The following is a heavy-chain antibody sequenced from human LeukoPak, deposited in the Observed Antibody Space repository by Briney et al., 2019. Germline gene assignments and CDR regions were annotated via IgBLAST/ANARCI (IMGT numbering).Heavy chain of an antibody. D-gene: IGHD3-10*01. CDR1: GGSISSGGYY. Sequence: SETLSLTCTVSGGSISSGGYYWSWIRQHPGKGLEWIGYIYYSGSTYYNPSLKSRVTISVDTSKNQPSLKLSSVTAADTAVYYCARAAAVREEDYWGQGTLVTVSS. CDR2: IYYSGST. CDR3: ARAAAVREEDY. J-gene: IGHJ4*02. V-gene: IGHV4-31*03.